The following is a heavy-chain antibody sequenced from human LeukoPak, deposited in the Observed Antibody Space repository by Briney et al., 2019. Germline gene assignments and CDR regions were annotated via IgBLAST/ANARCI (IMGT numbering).Heavy chain of an antibody. J-gene: IGHJ5*02. CDR1: GFTFSNCG. CDR3: SKDLTSDFGGDLDP. CDR2: ISFDRSQK. V-gene: IGHV3-30*02. Sequence: GGSLRLSCAASGFTFSNCGMHWVRQAPGKGLEWVALISFDRSQKYYADSVKGRFTISRGNSKSTVYLQMNSLRVEDAAVYYCSKDLTSDFGGDLDPWGQGTLVTVSS. D-gene: IGHD3-10*01.